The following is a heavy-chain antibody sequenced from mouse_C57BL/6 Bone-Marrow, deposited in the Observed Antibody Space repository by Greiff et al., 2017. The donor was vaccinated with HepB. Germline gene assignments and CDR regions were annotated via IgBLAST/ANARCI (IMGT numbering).Heavy chain of an antibody. CDR3: AKRGNYYGSRGYYFDY. D-gene: IGHD1-1*01. CDR1: GYTFTSYW. V-gene: IGHV1-59*01. CDR2: IDPSDSYT. Sequence: QVQLQQSGAELVRPGTSVKLSCKASGYTFTSYWMHWVKQRPGQGLEWIGVIDPSDSYTNYNQKFKGKATLTVDTSSSTAYMQLSSLTSEDSAVYYCAKRGNYYGSRGYYFDYWGQGTTLTVSS. J-gene: IGHJ2*01.